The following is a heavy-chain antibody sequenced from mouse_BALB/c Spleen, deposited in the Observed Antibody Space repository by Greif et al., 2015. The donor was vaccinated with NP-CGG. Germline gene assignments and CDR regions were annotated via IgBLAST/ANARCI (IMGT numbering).Heavy chain of an antibody. D-gene: IGHD4-1*01. CDR2: ISDGGSYT. J-gene: IGHJ4*01. V-gene: IGHV5-4*02. CDR3: ARVGGAMDY. CDR1: GFTFSDYY. Sequence: DVQLVESEGGLVKPGGSLKLSCAASGFTFSDYYMYWVRQTPEKRLEWVATISDGGSYTYYPDSVKGRFTISRDNAKNNLYLQMSSLKSEDTAMYYCARVGGAMDYWGQGTSVTVSS.